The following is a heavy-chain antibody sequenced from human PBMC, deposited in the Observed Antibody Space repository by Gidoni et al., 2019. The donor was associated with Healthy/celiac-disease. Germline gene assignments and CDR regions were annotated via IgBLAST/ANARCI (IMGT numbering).Heavy chain of an antibody. V-gene: IGHV3-21*01. CDR1: GFTFSSYS. D-gene: IGHD6-19*01. J-gene: IGHJ4*02. Sequence: EVQLVESGGGLVKPGGSLRLSCAASGFTFSSYSMNWVRQAPGKGLEWVSSISSSSSYIYYADSVKGRFTISRDNAKNSLYLQMNSLRAEDTAVYYCAREGGPVAGTHFDYWGQGTLVTVSS. CDR3: AREGGPVAGTHFDY. CDR2: ISSSSSYI.